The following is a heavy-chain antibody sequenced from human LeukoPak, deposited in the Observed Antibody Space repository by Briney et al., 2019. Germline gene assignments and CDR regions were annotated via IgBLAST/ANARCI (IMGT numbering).Heavy chain of an antibody. V-gene: IGHV4-4*07. CDR1: GGSISSYH. CDR3: ARDHAAFHGFDI. J-gene: IGHJ3*02. CDR2: IYTSGST. Sequence: SETLSLTCTVCGGSISSYHWSLIRQPARKGLEWIGSIYTSGSTNYNPSLKSRVTMSVDTSKNQFSLTLSSVTAADTAVYYCARDHAAFHGFDIWGQGTMVTVSS. D-gene: IGHD6-25*01.